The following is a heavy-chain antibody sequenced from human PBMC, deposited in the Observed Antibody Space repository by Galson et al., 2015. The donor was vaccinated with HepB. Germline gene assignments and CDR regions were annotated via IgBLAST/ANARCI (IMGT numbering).Heavy chain of an antibody. CDR3: AREGIVVQEDTFDY. J-gene: IGHJ4*02. V-gene: IGHV3-30-3*01. D-gene: IGHD3-22*01. Sequence: SLRLSCAASGFTFSSYAMHWVRQAPGKGLEWVAVISYDGSNKYYADSVKGRFTISRDNSKNTLYLQMNSLRAEDTAVYYCAREGIVVQEDTFDYWGQGTLATVSS. CDR2: ISYDGSNK. CDR1: GFTFSSYA.